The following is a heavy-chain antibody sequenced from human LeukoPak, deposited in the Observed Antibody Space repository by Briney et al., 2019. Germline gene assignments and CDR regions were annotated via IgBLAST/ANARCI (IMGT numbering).Heavy chain of an antibody. D-gene: IGHD5-12*01. CDR1: GGSIGSYH. J-gene: IGHJ4*02. CDR3: VASYGGYVLDY. CDR2: VFNNGGT. V-gene: IGHV4-59*01. Sequence: SETLSLTCTVSGGSIGSYHWNWIRQPSGKGLEWIGIVFNNGGTKHNPSLKSRVTISVDTSKNQFALKLTSVTAADTAVYYCVASYGGYVLDYWGQGALVIVSS.